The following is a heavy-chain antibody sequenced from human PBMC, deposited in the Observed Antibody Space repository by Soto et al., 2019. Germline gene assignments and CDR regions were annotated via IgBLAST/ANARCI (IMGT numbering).Heavy chain of an antibody. V-gene: IGHV1-69*13. D-gene: IGHD6-6*01. J-gene: IGHJ4*02. CDR3: ARDRDKYSSFFDY. CDR2: IIPIFGTA. CDR1: GGTFSSYA. Sequence: ASVKVSCKASGGTFSSYAISWVRQAPGQGLEWMGGIIPIFGTANYAQKFQGRVTITADESTSTAYMELSSLRSEDTAVYYCARDRDKYSSFFDYWGQGTLVTVSS.